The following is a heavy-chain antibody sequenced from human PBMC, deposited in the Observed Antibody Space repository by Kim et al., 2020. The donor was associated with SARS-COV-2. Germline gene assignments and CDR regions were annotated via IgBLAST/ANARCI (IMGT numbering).Heavy chain of an antibody. CDR3: ARGVAARRPDV. D-gene: IGHD6-6*01. V-gene: IGHV3-74*01. CDR1: GFTFSSYW. J-gene: IGHJ6*02. Sequence: GGSLRLSCAASGFTFSSYWMHWVRQAAGKGLVWVSRINSDGSSTSYADSVKGRFTISRDNAKNTLYLQMNSLRAEDTAVYYCARGVAARRPDVWGQGTTVTVSS. CDR2: INSDGSST.